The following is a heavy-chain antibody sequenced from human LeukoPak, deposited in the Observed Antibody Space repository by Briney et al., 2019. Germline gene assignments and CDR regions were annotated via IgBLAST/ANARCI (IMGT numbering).Heavy chain of an antibody. CDR3: ARAALYCSGGSCYAPDAFDI. Sequence: PGGSLRLSCAASGFTFSSYAMHWVRQAPGKGLEWVAVISYDGSNKYYADSVKGRFTISRDNSKNTLYLQMNSLRAEDTAVYYCARAALYCSGGSCYAPDAFDIWGQGTMVTVSS. J-gene: IGHJ3*02. D-gene: IGHD2-15*01. CDR2: ISYDGSNK. CDR1: GFTFSSYA. V-gene: IGHV3-30*04.